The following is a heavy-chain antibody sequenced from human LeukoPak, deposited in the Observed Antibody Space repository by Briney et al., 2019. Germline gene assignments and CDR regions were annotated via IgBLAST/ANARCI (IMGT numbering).Heavy chain of an antibody. V-gene: IGHV1-2*02. CDR1: VYIFTDYY. Sequence: GASVKVACKASVYIFTDYYMHWVRQAPGQGLEWMGWINPNSGGTNYAQKFQGRVTMTRDTSISTAYMELSRLRSDDTAVYYCARDREGAVAGHDSFDIWGQGTMVTVSS. D-gene: IGHD6-19*01. CDR2: INPNSGGT. CDR3: ARDREGAVAGHDSFDI. J-gene: IGHJ3*02.